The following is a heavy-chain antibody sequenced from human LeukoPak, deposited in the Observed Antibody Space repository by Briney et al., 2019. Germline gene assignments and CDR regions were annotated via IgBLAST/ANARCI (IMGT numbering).Heavy chain of an antibody. V-gene: IGHV4-59*01. J-gene: IGHJ5*02. Sequence: SETLSLTCTVSGGSINDYYWTWIRQAPGKGLEWIGYISDSGTTDYNPSLKSRVTMSVDTSNNEFSLRLTSVTAADTAMYYCARVVRGAVTSNCFDPWGQGTLVTVSS. CDR3: ARVVRGAVTSNCFDP. CDR2: ISDSGTT. CDR1: GGSINDYY. D-gene: IGHD4-17*01.